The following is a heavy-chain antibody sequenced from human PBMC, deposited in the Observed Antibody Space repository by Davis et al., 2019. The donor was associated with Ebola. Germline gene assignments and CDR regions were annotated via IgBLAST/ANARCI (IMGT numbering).Heavy chain of an antibody. D-gene: IGHD4-11*01. Sequence: GESLKISCAASGFSFSNYWIHWVRQAPGKGPVWVSRISPDGSATGYADSVKGRFTISRDNAKNTLYLQMNSLRAEDTAVYYCTTDPHSDYRSSTLTIDYWGQGTLVTVSS. CDR3: TTDPHSDYRSSTLTIDY. CDR1: GFSFSNYW. J-gene: IGHJ4*02. CDR2: ISPDGSAT. V-gene: IGHV3-74*01.